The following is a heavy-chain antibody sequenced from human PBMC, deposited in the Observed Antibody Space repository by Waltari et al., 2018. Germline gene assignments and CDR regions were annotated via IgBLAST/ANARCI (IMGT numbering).Heavy chain of an antibody. Sequence: QVQMVESGGGVVQPGRSLRLSCAASGFTFSSYGMQWVRQAPGKGLEWVAVIWYDGSNKYYADSVKGRFTISRDNSKNTLYMQMNSLRAEDTAVYYCARDRGGVYSYGLDYWGQGTLVTVSS. CDR3: ARDRGGVYSYGLDY. CDR2: IWYDGSNK. D-gene: IGHD5-18*01. J-gene: IGHJ4*02. CDR1: GFTFSSYG. V-gene: IGHV3-33*01.